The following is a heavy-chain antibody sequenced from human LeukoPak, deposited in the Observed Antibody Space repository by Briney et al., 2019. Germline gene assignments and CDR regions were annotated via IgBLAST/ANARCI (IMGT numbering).Heavy chain of an antibody. CDR1: GGSISSYY. CDR3: ARAETYYYDSSGYLLDY. V-gene: IGHV4-59*01. J-gene: IGHJ4*02. CDR2: IYYSGST. D-gene: IGHD3-22*01. Sequence: SETLSLTCTVSGGSISSYYWSWIRQPPGKGLEWIGYIYYSGSTNYNPSLKSRVTISVDTSKNQFSLKLSSVPAADTAVYYCARAETYYYDSSGYLLDYWGQGTLVTVSS.